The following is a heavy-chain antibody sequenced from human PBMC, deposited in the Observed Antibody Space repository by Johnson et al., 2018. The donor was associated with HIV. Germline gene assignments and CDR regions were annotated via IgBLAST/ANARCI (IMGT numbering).Heavy chain of an antibody. Sequence: VQLLESGGGVVQPGRSLRLSCAASGFTFSSYGMHWVRQAPGKGLEWVALIWYDGSYKYYADSVKGRFTISRDNSKNTLYLQMNSLRAEDTAVYYCARDRRAYDAFDIWGQGTMVTVSS. V-gene: IGHV3-33*08. CDR1: GFTFSSYG. CDR2: IWYDGSYK. J-gene: IGHJ3*02. CDR3: ARDRRAYDAFDI.